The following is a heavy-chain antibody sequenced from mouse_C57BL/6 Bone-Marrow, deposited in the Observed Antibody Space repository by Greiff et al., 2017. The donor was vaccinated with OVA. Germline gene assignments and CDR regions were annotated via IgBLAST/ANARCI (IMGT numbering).Heavy chain of an antibody. CDR3: ARQEDFDV. J-gene: IGHJ1*03. CDR1: GFTFSSYG. Sequence: EVNVVESGGDLVKPGGSLKLSCAASGFTFSSYGMSWVRQTPDKRLEWVATISSGGSYTYYPDSVKGRFTISRDNAKNTLYLQMSSLKSEDTAMYYCARQEDFDVWGTGTTVTVSS. V-gene: IGHV5-6*01. CDR2: ISSGGSYT.